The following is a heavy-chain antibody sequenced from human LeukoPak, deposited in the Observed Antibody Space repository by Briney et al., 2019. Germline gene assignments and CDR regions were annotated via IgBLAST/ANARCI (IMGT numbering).Heavy chain of an antibody. CDR2: ISSSGGST. CDR3: AKVTLEWLLPNYFDY. D-gene: IGHD3-3*01. V-gene: IGHV3-23*01. CDR1: GFTFSSYA. Sequence: GGSLRLSCAASGFTFSSYAMSWVRQAPGKGLEWVSAISSSGGSTYYADSVKGRFTISRDNSKNTLYLQMNSLRAEDTAVYYCAKVTLEWLLPNYFDYWGQGTLVTVSS. J-gene: IGHJ4*02.